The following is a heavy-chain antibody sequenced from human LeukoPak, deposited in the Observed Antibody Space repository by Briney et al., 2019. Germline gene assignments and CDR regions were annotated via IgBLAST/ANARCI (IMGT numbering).Heavy chain of an antibody. J-gene: IGHJ3*02. V-gene: IGHV1-8*03. CDR3: ASLKNYYDSSGYLVTDAFDI. D-gene: IGHD3-22*01. CDR1: GYTFTGYY. Sequence: GASVKVSCKASGYTFTGYYMHWVRQATGQGLEWMGWMNPNSGNTGYAQKFQGRVTITRNTSISTAYMELRSLKSDDTAVYYCASLKNYYDSSGYLVTDAFDIWGQGTMVTVSS. CDR2: MNPNSGNT.